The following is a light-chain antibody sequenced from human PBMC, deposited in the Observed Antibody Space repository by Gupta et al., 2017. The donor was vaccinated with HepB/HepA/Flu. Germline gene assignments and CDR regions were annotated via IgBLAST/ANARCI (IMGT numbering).Light chain of an antibody. CDR3: QSDDSSLSGVV. CDR1: SSDIGSVYD. J-gene: IGLJ2*01. CDR2: GNS. V-gene: IGLV1-40*01. Sequence: QSVLTQPPSVSGAPGPRVTISCTSSSSDIGSVYDVHWYQQLPGKAPTLLIYGNSTRPSGVPDRFSGSKSGTSASLASTGLQVEDEADYYCQSDDSSLSGVVFGGGTKLTVL.